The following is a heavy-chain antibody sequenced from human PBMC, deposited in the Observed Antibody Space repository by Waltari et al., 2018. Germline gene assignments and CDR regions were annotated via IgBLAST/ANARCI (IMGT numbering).Heavy chain of an antibody. Sequence: EVQLVQSGADVKKPGESLRISCKGSGFSFSSYWISWVRQMPGKGLEWMGSFDPSESYTNYSPSFQGHVTMSVDMSISTAYLQWSSLKAPDTAMYYCARGTDYGKPFDYWGQGTLVTVSS. CDR1: GFSFSSYW. J-gene: IGHJ4*02. V-gene: IGHV5-10-1*03. D-gene: IGHD4-17*01. CDR3: ARGTDYGKPFDY. CDR2: FDPSESYT.